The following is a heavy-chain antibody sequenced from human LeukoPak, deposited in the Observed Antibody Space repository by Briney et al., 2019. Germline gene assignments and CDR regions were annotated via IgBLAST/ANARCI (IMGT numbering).Heavy chain of an antibody. J-gene: IGHJ4*02. Sequence: PSGTLSLTCTVSGGSISIYKWSWIRQPPGKGLEWIGYIYSSGSTNYNPSLKSRLTISVDTSKNRFSLKLSSVTAADTAVYYCAREWSSFDYWGQGTLVTVSS. CDR3: AREWSSFDY. V-gene: IGHV4-59*01. CDR2: IYSSGST. D-gene: IGHD3-10*01. CDR1: GGSISIYK.